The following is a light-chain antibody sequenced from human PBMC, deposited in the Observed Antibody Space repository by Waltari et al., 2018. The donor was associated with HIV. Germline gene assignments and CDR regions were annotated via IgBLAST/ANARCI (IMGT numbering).Light chain of an antibody. Sequence: QSALTQPTSVSGAPGQSVTISCSGSNSKTGAGFDVHWYQQVPGTAPRLLIYDNNNRPSGVPDRFSGSKSGTSASLAINGLQSEDEADYYCQSYDSRLSGSVVFGGGTKVTVL. J-gene: IGLJ2*01. V-gene: IGLV1-40*01. CDR1: NSKTGAGFD. CDR2: DNN. CDR3: QSYDSRLSGSVV.